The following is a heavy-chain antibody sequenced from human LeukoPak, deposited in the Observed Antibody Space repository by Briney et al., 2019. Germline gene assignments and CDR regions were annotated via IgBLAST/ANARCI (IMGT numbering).Heavy chain of an antibody. CDR1: GFTFSSYV. Sequence: GGSLRLSCAAAGFTFSSYVMSWVRQAPGKGLEWVSAISGSGGSTYYADSVKGRFTISRDNSKNTLYLQMNSLRAEDTAVYYCAARSGGRKDYWGQGTLVTVSS. J-gene: IGHJ4*02. V-gene: IGHV3-23*01. D-gene: IGHD2-15*01. CDR3: AARSGGRKDY. CDR2: ISGSGGST.